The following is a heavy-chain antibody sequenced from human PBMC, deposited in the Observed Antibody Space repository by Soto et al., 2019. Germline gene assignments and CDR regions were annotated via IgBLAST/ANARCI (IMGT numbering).Heavy chain of an antibody. CDR2: ISGSGGST. V-gene: IGHV3-23*01. Sequence: LRLSCAASGFTFSSYAMSWVRQAPGKGLEWVSAISGSGGSTYYADSVKGRFTISRDNSKNTLYLQMNSLRAEDTAVYYCAKVWDYYDSSGYPHDAFDIWGQGTMVTVSS. CDR3: AKVWDYYDSSGYPHDAFDI. CDR1: GFTFSSYA. D-gene: IGHD3-22*01. J-gene: IGHJ3*02.